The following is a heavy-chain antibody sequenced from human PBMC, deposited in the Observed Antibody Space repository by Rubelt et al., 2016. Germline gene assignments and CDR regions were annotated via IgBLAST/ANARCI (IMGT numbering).Heavy chain of an antibody. Sequence: QVQLQESGPGLLKPSETLSLTCAVFGGPFSGYYWSWIRQPPGKGLEWIGEINHSGSTNYNPSLKSRVTISVDTSKNQFSLKVSSVTAAETALFYCARESGGTQRYGMDVWGQGTTVTVSS. V-gene: IGHV4-34*01. CDR1: GGPFSGYY. CDR2: INHSGST. CDR3: ARESGGTQRYGMDV. D-gene: IGHD2-15*01. J-gene: IGHJ6*02.